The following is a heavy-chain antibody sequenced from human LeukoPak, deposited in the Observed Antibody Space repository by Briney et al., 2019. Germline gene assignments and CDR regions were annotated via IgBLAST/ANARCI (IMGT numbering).Heavy chain of an antibody. CDR1: GGSISSSSYY. D-gene: IGHD2-15*01. V-gene: IGHV4-39*01. Sequence: PSETLSLTCTVSGGSISSSSYYWGWIRQPPGKGLEWIGSVYYSGSTYYNPSLKRRVTISVDTSKNQFSLKLSSVTAADTAVYYCARNGCSGGSCFDAFDIWGQGTMVTVSS. CDR2: VYYSGST. J-gene: IGHJ3*02. CDR3: ARNGCSGGSCFDAFDI.